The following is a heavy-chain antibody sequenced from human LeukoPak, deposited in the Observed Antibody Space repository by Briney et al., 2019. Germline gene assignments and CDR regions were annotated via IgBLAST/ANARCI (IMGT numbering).Heavy chain of an antibody. CDR3: AKGRWNGMDV. D-gene: IGHD4-23*01. J-gene: IGHJ6*02. CDR2: IYYSGST. CDR1: GVSISSYY. V-gene: IGHV4-59*01. Sequence: SETLSLTCTVSGVSISSYYWSWIRQPPGKGLEWIGSIYYSGSTNYNPSLKSRVTISLDTSKNHASLKLNSVTAADAAVYFCAKGRWNGMDVWGRGTTVTVSS.